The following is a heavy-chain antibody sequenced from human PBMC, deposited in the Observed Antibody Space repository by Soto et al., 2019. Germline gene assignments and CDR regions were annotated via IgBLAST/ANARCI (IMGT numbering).Heavy chain of an antibody. D-gene: IGHD2-2*01. CDR3: ARFIVEIAAAGWGRPMDV. CDR1: GFTFSNHV. J-gene: IGHJ6*02. Sequence: EVQLLESGGGLVQPGGSLRLSCAASGFTFSNHVMTWVRQGTGKGLEWVSTISGNGGSTYYADSVKGRFTISRDNSKNTLFLQMNSLGAEDTAVYYCARFIVEIAAAGWGRPMDVWGQGTTVTVSS. CDR2: ISGNGGST. V-gene: IGHV3-23*01.